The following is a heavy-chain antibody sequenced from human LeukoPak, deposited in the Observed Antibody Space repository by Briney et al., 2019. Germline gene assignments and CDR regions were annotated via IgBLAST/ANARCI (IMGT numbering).Heavy chain of an antibody. CDR1: GFTFSSYS. Sequence: GGSLRLSCAASGFTFSSYSMNWVRQAPGKGLEWVAVISYDGSNKYYADSVKGRFTISRDNSKNTLYLQMNSLRAEDTAVYYVTTTDYWGQGTLVTVSS. CDR3: TTTDY. D-gene: IGHD4-17*01. CDR2: ISYDGSNK. V-gene: IGHV3-30*03. J-gene: IGHJ4*02.